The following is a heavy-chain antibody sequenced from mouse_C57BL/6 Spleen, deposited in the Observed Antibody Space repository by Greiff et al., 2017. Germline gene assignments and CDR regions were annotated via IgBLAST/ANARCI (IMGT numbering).Heavy chain of an antibody. CDR2: IIPCSGYT. J-gene: IGHJ4*01. D-gene: IGHD2-1*01. V-gene: IGHV1-7*01. Sequence: VQLQQSGAELAKPGASVKMSCKASGYTFTSYWMHWVKPRPGQGLEWIGYIIPCSGYTKYNPKFKDKDTLTADKSSSTAYMRLSSLTYEDSAVYYCAGGGYGRYSYAMDYWGQGTSVTVSS. CDR1: GYTFTSYW. CDR3: AGGGYGRYSYAMDY.